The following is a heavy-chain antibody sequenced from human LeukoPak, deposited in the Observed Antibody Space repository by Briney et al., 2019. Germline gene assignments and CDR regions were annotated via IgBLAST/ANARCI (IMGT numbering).Heavy chain of an antibody. CDR2: IRDSGSST. J-gene: IGHJ4*02. Sequence: GGSLRLSCAASGFTFSSYAMSWVRQAPGKGLEWVSAIRDSGSSTHYADSVKGRFTTSRDNSKNTLFLQMNSLRAEDTAIYYCAKYGPQDSGSSHFNYWGQGALVTVSS. CDR3: AKYGPQDSGSSHFNY. D-gene: IGHD1-26*01. CDR1: GFTFSSYA. V-gene: IGHV3-23*01.